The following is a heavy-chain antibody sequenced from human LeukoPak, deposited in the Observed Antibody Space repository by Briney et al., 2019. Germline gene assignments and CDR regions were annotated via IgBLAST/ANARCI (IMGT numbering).Heavy chain of an antibody. J-gene: IGHJ6*02. D-gene: IGHD3-3*01. Sequence: ASVKVSCKASGYTFTSYYMHWVRQAPGQGLEWMGIINPSGGSTSYAQKFQGRVTITADESTSTAYMELSSLRSEDTAVYYCARSRQRDFWSGLNGMDVWGQGTTVTVSS. CDR1: GYTFTSYY. CDR2: INPSGGST. CDR3: ARSRQRDFWSGLNGMDV. V-gene: IGHV1-46*01.